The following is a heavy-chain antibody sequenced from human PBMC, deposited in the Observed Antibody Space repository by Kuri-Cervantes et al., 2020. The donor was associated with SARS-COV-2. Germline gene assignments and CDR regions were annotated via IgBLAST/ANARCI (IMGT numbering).Heavy chain of an antibody. CDR2: IYYSGST. D-gene: IGHD6-13*01. Sequence: SETLSLTCTVSGGSISSSSYYWGWIRQPPGKGLEWIGSIYYSGSTYYNPSLKSRVTISVDTSKNQFSLKLSSVTAADTAVYYCATLPEGPGSSSWYYGCYYYGMDVWGQGTTVTVSS. CDR1: GGSISSSSYY. J-gene: IGHJ6*02. V-gene: IGHV4-39*01. CDR3: ATLPEGPGSSSWYYGCYYYGMDV.